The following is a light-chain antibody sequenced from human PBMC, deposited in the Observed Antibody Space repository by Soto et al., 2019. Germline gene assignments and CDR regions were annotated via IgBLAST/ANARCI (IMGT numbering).Light chain of an antibody. CDR1: SSDVGGYNY. CDR3: CSYTSASTLLYL. CDR2: GVT. Sequence: QSALTQPASVSGSPGQSITISCSGTSSDVGGYNYVSWYQQHPGIAPKLLIYGVTNRPSGVSTRFSGSKSGNTASLTISGLAAEDEDDYHCCSYTSASTLLYLFGSGTKLTVL. J-gene: IGLJ1*01. V-gene: IGLV2-14*01.